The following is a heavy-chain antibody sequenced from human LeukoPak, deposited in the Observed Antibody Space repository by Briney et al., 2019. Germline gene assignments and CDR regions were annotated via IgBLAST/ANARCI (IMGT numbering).Heavy chain of an antibody. CDR1: GYTFTCYY. CDR3: ARGSSKYYYDSSGYPFDY. CDR2: INPNSGGT. V-gene: IGHV1-2*02. J-gene: IGHJ4*02. Sequence: GASVKVSCKASGYTFTCYYIYWVRQAPGQGLEWMGWINPNSGGTNYAQKFQGRVTMTRDTSISTAYMELSRLRSDDTAVYYCARGSSKYYYDSSGYPFDYWRQGTLVTVSS. D-gene: IGHD3-22*01.